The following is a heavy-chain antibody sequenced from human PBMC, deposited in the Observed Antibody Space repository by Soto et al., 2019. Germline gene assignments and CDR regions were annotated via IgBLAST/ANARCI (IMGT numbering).Heavy chain of an antibody. CDR1: GFTLSGYA. V-gene: IGHV3-48*02. CDR2: ISSSSSNI. J-gene: IGHJ5*02. Sequence: EVQLVESGGGLVQPGGSLRLSCVASGFTLSGYAMNWVRQAPGKGLEWVSYISSSSSNIQYAGSVKGRFTISRDNAKNSLHLQINSLRDEDTAVYYCARDCSLGSRYCRWFDPWGQGTLVTFSS. D-gene: IGHD2-15*01. CDR3: ARDCSLGSRYCRWFDP.